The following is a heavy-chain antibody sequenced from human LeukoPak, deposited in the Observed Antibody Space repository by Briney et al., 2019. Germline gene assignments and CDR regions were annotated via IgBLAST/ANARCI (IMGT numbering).Heavy chain of an antibody. CDR2: ISSSSSYI. CDR3: AREGIVVVSAADNYFDY. J-gene: IGHJ4*02. Sequence: PGGSLRLSCAASGFTFSSYSMNWVRQAPGRGLEWVSSISSSSSYIYYADSVKGRFTISRDNAKNSLYLQMNSLRAEDTAVYYCAREGIVVVSAADNYFDYWGQGTLVTVSS. CDR1: GFTFSSYS. D-gene: IGHD2-2*01. V-gene: IGHV3-21*01.